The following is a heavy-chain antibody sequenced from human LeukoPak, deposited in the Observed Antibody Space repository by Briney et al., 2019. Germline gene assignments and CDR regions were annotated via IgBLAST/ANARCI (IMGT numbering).Heavy chain of an antibody. V-gene: IGHV4-30-2*01. CDR3: ARDGGRYCTNGVCYDY. J-gene: IGHJ4*02. Sequence: PSETLSLTCTVSTRSISRGGYYWSWLRQPPGKGLEWIWYIYHSGSTYYLPSLKSRVTISVDRSKNQFSLKLSSVTAADTAVYYCARDGGRYCTNGVCYDYWGQGTLVTVSS. CDR2: IYHSGST. D-gene: IGHD2-8*01. CDR1: TRSISRGGYY.